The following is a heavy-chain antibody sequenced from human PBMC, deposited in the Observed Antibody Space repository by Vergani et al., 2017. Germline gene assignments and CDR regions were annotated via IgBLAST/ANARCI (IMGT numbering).Heavy chain of an antibody. Sequence: QVKLVESGGGVVQPGRSLRLSCAASGFTFSSYGMHWVRQAPGKGLEWVAVIWYDGSNKYYADSVKGRFTISRDNSKNTLYLQMNSLRAEDTAVYYCARDHDSSGYYYPWGQGTLVTVSS. CDR1: GFTFSSYG. CDR3: ARDHDSSGYYYP. D-gene: IGHD3-22*01. J-gene: IGHJ5*02. V-gene: IGHV3-33*01. CDR2: IWYDGSNK.